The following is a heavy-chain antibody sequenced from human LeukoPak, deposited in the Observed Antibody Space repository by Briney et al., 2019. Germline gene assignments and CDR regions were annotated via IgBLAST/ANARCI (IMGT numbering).Heavy chain of an antibody. Sequence: PSETLSLTCAVSGDSISSGGYSWRWIRQPPGEGLEWIGYIYHSGSTYYNPSLKSRVTISVDRSKNQFSLKLSSVTAADTAVYYCARGVVPAASFDPWGQGTLVTVSS. CDR1: GDSISSGGYS. D-gene: IGHD2-2*01. CDR2: IYHSGST. CDR3: ARGVVPAASFDP. J-gene: IGHJ5*02. V-gene: IGHV4-30-2*01.